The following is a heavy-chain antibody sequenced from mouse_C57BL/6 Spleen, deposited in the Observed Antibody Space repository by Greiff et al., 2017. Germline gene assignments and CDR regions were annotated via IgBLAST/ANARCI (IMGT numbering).Heavy chain of an antibody. CDR1: GYAFSSSW. Sequence: VQLQQSGPELVKPGASVKISCKASGYAFSSSWMNWVKQRPGQGLEWIGRIYPGDGDTNYNGKFKGKATLTADKSSSTAYMQLSSLTSEDSAVYFCARGTTIYAMDYWGQGTSVTVSS. J-gene: IGHJ4*01. V-gene: IGHV1-82*01. D-gene: IGHD1-1*01. CDR2: IYPGDGDT. CDR3: ARGTTIYAMDY.